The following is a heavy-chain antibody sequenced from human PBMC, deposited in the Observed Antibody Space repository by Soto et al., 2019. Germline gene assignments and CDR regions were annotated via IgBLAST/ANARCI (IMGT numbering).Heavy chain of an antibody. V-gene: IGHV1-2*02. Sequence: GASVKVSCKASGYTFSDYYLHWVRQAPGQGLEWMGWISPNSGATEYAPKFQGRVTMTTDTSISTAFLKLASLRPDDTAIYYCARVPRTQLWLPIALWGQATLVPGSS. D-gene: IGHD2-21*01. CDR1: GYTFSDYY. CDR3: ARVPRTQLWLPIAL. J-gene: IGHJ1*01. CDR2: ISPNSGAT.